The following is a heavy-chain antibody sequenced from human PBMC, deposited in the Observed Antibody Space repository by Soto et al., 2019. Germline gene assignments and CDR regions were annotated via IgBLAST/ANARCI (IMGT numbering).Heavy chain of an antibody. CDR2: ITKSGDT. J-gene: IGHJ4*02. CDR3: AKGLLNGRLYAAD. Sequence: EVHLLESGGGLVQPGESLRLSCETSGFSFSSCVMTWVRQAPGKGLEWVSVITKSGDTDYADSVKGRFTISRDNSRNAVYLQMNSLRAEDTAVYYCAKGLLNGRLYAADWGQGTLVTVSS. V-gene: IGHV3-23*01. D-gene: IGHD2-8*01. CDR1: GFSFSSCV.